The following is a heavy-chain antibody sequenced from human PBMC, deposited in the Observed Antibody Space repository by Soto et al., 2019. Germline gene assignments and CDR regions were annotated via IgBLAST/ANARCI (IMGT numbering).Heavy chain of an antibody. D-gene: IGHD3-3*01. Sequence: KTSETLSLTCAVYGGSFSGYYWSWIRQPPGKGLEWIGEINHSGSTNYNPSLKSRVTISVDTSKNQFSLKLSSVTAADTAVYYCERGTIPSWFDPWGQGTLVTVSS. V-gene: IGHV4-34*01. CDR2: INHSGST. J-gene: IGHJ5*02. CDR1: GGSFSGYY. CDR3: ERGTIPSWFDP.